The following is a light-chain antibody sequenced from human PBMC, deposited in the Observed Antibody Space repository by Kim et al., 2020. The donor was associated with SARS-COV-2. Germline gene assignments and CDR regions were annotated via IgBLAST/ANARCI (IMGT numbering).Light chain of an antibody. J-gene: IGKJ4*01. CDR1: QSVSSN. Sequence: EIVMTQSPATLSVAPGERVTRSCRASQSVSSNLAWYQHKPGQAPRLLIYGAYTRATDIPARCSGSGSGTEFTLTISSLQSEDFAVYYCQQYNNWPAFGGGTKVDIK. CDR3: QQYNNWPA. V-gene: IGKV3-15*01. CDR2: GAY.